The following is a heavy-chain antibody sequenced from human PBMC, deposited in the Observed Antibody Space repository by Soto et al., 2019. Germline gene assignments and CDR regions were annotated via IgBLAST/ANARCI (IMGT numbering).Heavy chain of an antibody. D-gene: IGHD5-12*01. J-gene: IGHJ6*02. CDR2: ISSSSSTI. V-gene: IGHV3-48*02. Sequence: EVQLVESGGGLVQPGGSLRLSCAASGFTFSSYSMNWVRQAPGKGLEWVSYISSSSSTIYYADSVKGRFTISRDNAKNSLYLQMNSLRDEDTAVYYCARDSEGYSGYDLGYYYYGMVVWGQGTTVTVSS. CDR3: ARDSEGYSGYDLGYYYYGMVV. CDR1: GFTFSSYS.